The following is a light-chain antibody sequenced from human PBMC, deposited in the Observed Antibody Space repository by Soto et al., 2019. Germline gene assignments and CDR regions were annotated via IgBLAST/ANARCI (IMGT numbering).Light chain of an antibody. J-gene: IGKJ1*01. Sequence: DIVMTQSPDSLAVSLGERATINCKSSQSVLHSPTNNNYLAWYQKKPGQPPKLLIYWASTRESGVPDRFSGSGSGTDFTLTINSLQADDAAVYYCHQYYSIPRTFGQGTKVEIK. CDR2: WAS. CDR1: QSVLHSPTNNNY. CDR3: HQYYSIPRT. V-gene: IGKV4-1*01.